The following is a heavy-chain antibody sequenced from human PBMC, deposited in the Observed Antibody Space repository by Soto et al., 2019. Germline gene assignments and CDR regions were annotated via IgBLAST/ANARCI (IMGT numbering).Heavy chain of an antibody. CDR2: ISAYNGNT. D-gene: IGHD3-3*01. CDR1: GYTFTSYG. CDR3: ASLRFLEWSPLPSPPPLDV. V-gene: IGHV1-18*04. J-gene: IGHJ6*02. Sequence: GASVKASCKASGYTFTSYGISWVRQAPGQGLEWMGWISAYNGNTNYAQKLQGRVTMTTDTSTSTAYMELRSLRSDDTAVYYCASLRFLEWSPLPSPPPLDVWGQGTTVTVSS.